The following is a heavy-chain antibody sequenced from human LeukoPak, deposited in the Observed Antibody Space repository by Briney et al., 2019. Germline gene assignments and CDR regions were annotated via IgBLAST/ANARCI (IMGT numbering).Heavy chain of an antibody. CDR1: GYTFTGYY. Sequence: ASVKVSCKASGYTFTGYYMHWVRQAPGQGLEWMGRINPNSGGTNYAQKFQGRVTMTRDTSISTAYMELSRLRSDDTAVYYCARNRYDFWSSYYSHWGQGTLVTVSS. J-gene: IGHJ4*02. V-gene: IGHV1-2*06. CDR2: INPNSGGT. D-gene: IGHD3-3*01. CDR3: ARNRYDFWSSYYSH.